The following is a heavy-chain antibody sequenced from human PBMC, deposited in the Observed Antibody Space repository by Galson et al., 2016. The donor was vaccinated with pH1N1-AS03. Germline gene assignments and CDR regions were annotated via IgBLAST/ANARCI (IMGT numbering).Heavy chain of an antibody. CDR3: ASSPPIAY. D-gene: IGHD2-21*01. CDR1: GLNFTNTW. Sequence: SLRLSCATSGLNFTNTWMIWVRQVPGKGLEWVGRIRSKTDGGTTDYAASVKGRFTMSRDDSKKNVYLQMNSLKTEDTDVYYCASSPPIAYWGQGTLVTVSS. V-gene: IGHV3-15*01. J-gene: IGHJ4*02. CDR2: IRSKTDGGTT.